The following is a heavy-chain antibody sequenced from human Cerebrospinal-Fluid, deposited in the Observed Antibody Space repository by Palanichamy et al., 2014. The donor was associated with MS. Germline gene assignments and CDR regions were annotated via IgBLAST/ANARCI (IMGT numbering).Heavy chain of an antibody. CDR2: IYYSGST. CDR3: ARVRSGWYYFDY. D-gene: IGHD6-19*01. Sequence: QLQESGPRTGEGPSETLSLTCTVSGGSISSYYWSWIRQPPGKGLEWIGYIYYSGSTNYNPSLKSRVTISVDTSKNQFSLKLSSVTAADTAFYYCARVRSGWYYFDYWGQGTLLTVSS. J-gene: IGHJ4*02. CDR1: GGSISSYY. V-gene: IGHV4-59*01.